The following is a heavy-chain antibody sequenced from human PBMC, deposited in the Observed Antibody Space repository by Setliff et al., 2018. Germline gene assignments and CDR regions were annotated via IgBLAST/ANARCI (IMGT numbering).Heavy chain of an antibody. CDR2: ILHSGST. CDR3: RFWSGYYKNDY. V-gene: IGHV4-38-2*01. J-gene: IGHJ4*02. CDR1: GYSISSGHF. Sequence: SETLSLTCGVSGYSISSGHFWGWIRQPPGKGLEWLGNILHSGSTYYNPTPNSRVTMSVDTSKNQFSLMLTSVTAADTAVYYCRFWSGYYKNDYWGQGTLVTVSS. D-gene: IGHD3-3*01.